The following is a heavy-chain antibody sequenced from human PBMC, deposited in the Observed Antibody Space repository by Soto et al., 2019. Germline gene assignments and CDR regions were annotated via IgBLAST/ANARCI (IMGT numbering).Heavy chain of an antibody. CDR1: GYTFTKYD. CDR3: VRQYYDFWTDYPDFDY. Sequence: ASVKVSCKASGYTFTKYDISWVRQAPGQGLEWLGLISPNSGRPSYAQEFEGRVTMTTDTSTTTAYLELRSLRPDDTAVYYCVRQYYDFWTDYPDFDYWGQGTLVTVSS. V-gene: IGHV1-18*04. J-gene: IGHJ4*02. D-gene: IGHD3-3*01. CDR2: ISPNSGRP.